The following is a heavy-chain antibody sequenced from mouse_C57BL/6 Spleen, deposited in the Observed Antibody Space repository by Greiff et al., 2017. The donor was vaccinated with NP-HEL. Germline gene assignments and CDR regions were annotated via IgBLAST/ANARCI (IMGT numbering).Heavy chain of an antibody. CDR2: IDPSDSYT. D-gene: IGHD2-1*01. V-gene: IGHV1-69*01. CDR1: GYTFTSYW. J-gene: IGHJ4*01. Sequence: QVQLQQSGAELVMPGASVKLSCKASGYTFTSYWMHWVKQRPGQGLEWIGEIDPSDSYTNYNQKFKGKSTLTVDKSSSTAYMQLSSLTSEDSAVYYCARQGIYYGNYYAMDYWGQGTSVTVSS. CDR3: ARQGIYYGNYYAMDY.